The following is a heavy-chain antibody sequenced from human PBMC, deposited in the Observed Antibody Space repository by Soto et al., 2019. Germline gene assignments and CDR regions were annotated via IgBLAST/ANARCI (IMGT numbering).Heavy chain of an antibody. CDR1: DFSFTSYA. J-gene: IGHJ4*02. V-gene: IGHV3-23*01. CDR3: AKQTGTWVDSAIDF. D-gene: IGHD3-9*01. Sequence: EVEMLASGGGVVQPGESLRLSCVAPDFSFTSYAMTWVRLAPGKGLQWVAALSHDGGNTYYRDSVRGRFTISRDNSKNTLSLQMNSLKGEDTAVYYCAKQTGTWVDSAIDFWGPGTQVTVSS. CDR2: LSHDGGNT.